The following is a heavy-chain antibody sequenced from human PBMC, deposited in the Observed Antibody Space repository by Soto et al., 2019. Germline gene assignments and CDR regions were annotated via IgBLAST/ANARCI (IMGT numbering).Heavy chain of an antibody. Sequence: KPSETLSLTCTVSGDSVNSYYWTWIRQPPGKELEWIGYIHYTGRTNCNPSLKSRITMSVDTSKNQFSLRLSSVTAADTAIYYCARDLSIGGFFDPWGQGTLVTVSS. CDR2: IHYTGRT. CDR3: ARDLSIGGFFDP. V-gene: IGHV4-59*02. CDR1: GDSVNSYY. D-gene: IGHD3-10*01. J-gene: IGHJ5*02.